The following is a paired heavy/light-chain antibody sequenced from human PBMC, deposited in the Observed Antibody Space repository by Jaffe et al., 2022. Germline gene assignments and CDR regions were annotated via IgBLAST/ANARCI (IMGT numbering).Light chain of an antibody. Sequence: QSALTQPRSVSGSPGQSVTISCTGTSSDVGGYNYVSWYQQHPGKVPKLMIYDVTKRPSGVPDRFSGSKSGNMASLTISGLQAEDEADYYCCSYAGTYTFVVFGGGTKLTVL. CDR1: SSDVGGYNY. J-gene: IGLJ2*01. CDR3: CSYAGTYTFVV. CDR2: DVT. V-gene: IGLV2-11*01.
Heavy chain of an antibody. CDR3: ARRDWEGDWYFDL. D-gene: IGHD2-21*02. CDR2: IFHSGST. V-gene: IGHV4-38-2*01. CDR1: GYSIRSNYY. Sequence: QVQLQESGPGLVKPSETLSLTCAVSGYSIRSNYYWAWIRQPPGRGLEWIGSIFHSGSTYYNPSLKSRVTLSVDTSKNQFSLKLRSVTAPDTAVYYCARRDWEGDWYFDLWGRGTLVTVSS. J-gene: IGHJ2*01.